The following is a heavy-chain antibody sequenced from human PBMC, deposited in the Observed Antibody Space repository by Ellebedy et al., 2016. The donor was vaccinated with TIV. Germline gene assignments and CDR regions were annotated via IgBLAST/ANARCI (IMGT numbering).Heavy chain of an antibody. J-gene: IGHJ5*02. V-gene: IGHV3-48*03. Sequence: PGGSLRLSCAASGFTFRSYEMFWVRQAPGKGLECVSSITSSGSTVDYADSVKGRFTISRDNARMSLFLQMNSLRAEGTAVYYCASRAYGDNVRSWGQGTLVTVSS. CDR2: ITSSGSTV. D-gene: IGHD4-17*01. CDR3: ASRAYGDNVRS. CDR1: GFTFRSYE.